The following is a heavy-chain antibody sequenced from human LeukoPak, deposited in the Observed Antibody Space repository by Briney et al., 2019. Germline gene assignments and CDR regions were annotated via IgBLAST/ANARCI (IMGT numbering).Heavy chain of an antibody. CDR2: ISGSGGST. V-gene: IGHV3-23*01. CDR1: GFTFSSYA. D-gene: IGHD2-21*01. J-gene: IGHJ6*02. CDR3: ARRLAYCGGDCYYGMDV. Sequence: GGSLRLSCAASGFTFSSYAMSWVRQAPGKGLEWVSAISGSGGSTYYADSVKGRFTISRDNSKNMLYLQMDSLRAEDTAVYYCARRLAYCGGDCYYGMDVWGQGTTVTVSS.